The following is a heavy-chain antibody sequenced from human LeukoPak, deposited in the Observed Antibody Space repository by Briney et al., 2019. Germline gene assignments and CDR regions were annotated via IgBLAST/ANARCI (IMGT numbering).Heavy chain of an antibody. CDR1: GGSFSGYY. CDR3: ARGFKRYGPNFDY. Sequence: SETLSLTCAVYGGSFSGYYWSWIRQPPGKGVEWIGEINHSGSTNYNPSLKSRVTISVDTSKNQFSLKLSSVTAADTAVYYCARGFKRYGPNFDYWGQGTLVTVSS. J-gene: IGHJ4*02. V-gene: IGHV4-34*01. CDR2: INHSGST. D-gene: IGHD5-18*01.